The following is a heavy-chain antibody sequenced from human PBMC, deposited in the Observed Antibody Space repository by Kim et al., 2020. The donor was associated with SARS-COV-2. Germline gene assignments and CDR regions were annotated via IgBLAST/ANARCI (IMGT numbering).Heavy chain of an antibody. Sequence: GGSLRLSCAASGFTFSSYEMNLVRQAPGKGLEWVSYISSSGSTIYYADSVKGRFTISRDNAKNSLYLQMNSLRAEDTAVYYCASGLTIFGVVIMTPPDAFDIWGQGTMVTVSS. CDR1: GFTFSSYE. CDR3: ASGLTIFGVVIMTPPDAFDI. V-gene: IGHV3-48*03. J-gene: IGHJ3*02. D-gene: IGHD3-3*01. CDR2: ISSSGSTI.